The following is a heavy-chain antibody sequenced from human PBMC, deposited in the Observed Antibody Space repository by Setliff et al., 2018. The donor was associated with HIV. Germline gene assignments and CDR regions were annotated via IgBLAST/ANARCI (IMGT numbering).Heavy chain of an antibody. J-gene: IGHJ6*03. CDR2: LYDTGRT. CDR1: GGSVIKDNFY. V-gene: IGHV4-39*01. Sequence: SETLSLTCSVSGGSVIKDNFYWGWIRQAPAKGLEWIGTLYDTGRTYYNPPLKSRVSIFVDTTKNEFPLNLRSVTAADTAVYFCVNSGYDGDYYYYYMDVWGKGTTVTVS. D-gene: IGHD5-12*01. CDR3: VNSGYDGDYYYYYMDV.